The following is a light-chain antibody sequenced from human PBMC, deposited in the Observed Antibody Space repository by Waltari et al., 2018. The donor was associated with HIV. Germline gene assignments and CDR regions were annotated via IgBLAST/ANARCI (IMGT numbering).Light chain of an antibody. V-gene: IGLV1-47*01. CDR2: RNN. CDR1: TSNIGSNY. CDR3: AAWDDSLSGVV. J-gene: IGLJ2*01. Sequence: QSVLTQPPSASGTPGQRVTISCSGSTSNIGSNYVYWYQQLPGTAPQILIYRNNQRPSWVPDRFSGSKSGTSASLAISGLRSEDEADYYCAAWDDSLSGVVFGGGTKLTVL.